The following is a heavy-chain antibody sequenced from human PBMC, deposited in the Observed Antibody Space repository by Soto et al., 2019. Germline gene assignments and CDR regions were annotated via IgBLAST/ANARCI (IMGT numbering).Heavy chain of an antibody. CDR1: GYTFTSYY. V-gene: IGHV1-46*01. D-gene: IGHD1-26*01. J-gene: IGHJ4*02. CDR2: INPSGGST. CDR3: TTGASLNFPGVDY. Sequence: ASVKVSCKASGYTFTSYYMHWVRQAPGQGLEWMGIINPSGGSTSYAQKFQGRVTMTRDTSTSTVYMELSSLKTEDTAVYYCTTGASLNFPGVDYWGQGTLVTVSS.